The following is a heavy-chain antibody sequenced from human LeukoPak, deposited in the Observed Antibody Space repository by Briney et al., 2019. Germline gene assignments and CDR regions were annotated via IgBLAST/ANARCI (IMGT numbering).Heavy chain of an antibody. CDR3: AELGITMIGGV. J-gene: IGHJ6*04. Sequence: GGSLRLSCAASGFTFNDYGMSWVRQAPGKGLEWVSGINWNGGRTGYADSVKGRFTISRDNAKNSLYLQMNSLRAEDTAVYYCAELGITMIGGVWGKGTTVTISS. CDR1: GFTFNDYG. V-gene: IGHV3-20*04. D-gene: IGHD3-10*02. CDR2: INWNGGRT.